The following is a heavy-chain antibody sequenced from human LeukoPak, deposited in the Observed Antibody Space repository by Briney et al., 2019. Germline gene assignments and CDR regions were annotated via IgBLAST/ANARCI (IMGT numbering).Heavy chain of an antibody. CDR1: GYTFTSYG. J-gene: IGHJ4*02. V-gene: IGHV1-18*01. D-gene: IGHD2-2*01. Sequence: ASVKVSCKASGYTFTSYGISWVRQAPGQGLEWMGWISAYNGNTNYAQKLQGRVTMTTDTSTSTAYVELRSLRSDDTAVYYCARRYCSSTSCYPPTYWGQGTLVTVSS. CDR2: ISAYNGNT. CDR3: ARRYCSSTSCYPPTY.